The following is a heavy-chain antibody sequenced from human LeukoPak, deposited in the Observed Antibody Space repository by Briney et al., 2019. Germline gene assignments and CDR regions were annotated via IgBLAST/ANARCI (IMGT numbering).Heavy chain of an antibody. CDR2: ISYDGSNK. D-gene: IGHD3-22*01. CDR1: GFTFSSYA. V-gene: IGHV3-30-3*01. CDR3: AREDYYDSSGKDY. Sequence: PGRSLRLSCAASGFTFSSYAMHWVRQAPGKGLEWVAVISYDGSNKYYADSVKGRFTISRDNAKNSLYLQMNSLRAEDTAVYYCAREDYYDSSGKDYWGQGTLVTVSS. J-gene: IGHJ4*02.